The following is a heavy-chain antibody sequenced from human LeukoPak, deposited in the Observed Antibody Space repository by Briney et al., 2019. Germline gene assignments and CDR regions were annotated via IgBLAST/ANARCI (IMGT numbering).Heavy chain of an antibody. V-gene: IGHV4-34*01. CDR3: ARDFLGYGMDV. D-gene: IGHD2/OR15-2a*01. CDR1: GGSFSGYY. Sequence: PSETLSPTCAVYGGSFSGYYWNWIRQPPGKGLEWIGEINHSGSTNYNPSLKSRVTISVDTSKNQFSLKLSSVTAADTAVYYCARDFLGYGMDVWGQGTTVTVSS. CDR2: INHSGST. J-gene: IGHJ6*02.